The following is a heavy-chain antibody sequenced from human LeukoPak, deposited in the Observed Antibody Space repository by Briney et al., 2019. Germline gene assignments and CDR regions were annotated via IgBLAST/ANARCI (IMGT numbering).Heavy chain of an antibody. CDR2: ISGSGGST. D-gene: IGHD1-26*01. CDR3: AQKGKGASIDY. CDR1: GFTFSGYA. J-gene: IGHJ4*02. Sequence: GGSLRLSCAASGFTFSGYAMSWVRQAPGKGLEWVSAISGSGGSTYYADSVKGRFTISRDNSKNTLYLQMNSLRAEDTAVYYCAQKGKGASIDYWGQGTLVTVSS. V-gene: IGHV3-23*01.